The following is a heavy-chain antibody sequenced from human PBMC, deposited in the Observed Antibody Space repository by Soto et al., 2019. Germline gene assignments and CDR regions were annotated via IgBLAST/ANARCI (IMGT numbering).Heavy chain of an antibody. V-gene: IGHV3-74*01. CDR3: IRDGYDYDSSSDYFGY. D-gene: IGHD3-22*01. Sequence: EVPLVESGGGLVQPGGSLRLSCAASGFTFSSYWMHWVRQAPGKGLVWVSRIDGDGSITTYADSVKGRFTVSRDNAKNALYLQMNSLRAEDTAVYYCIRDGYDYDSSSDYFGYWGQGTLVTVSS. J-gene: IGHJ4*02. CDR1: GFTFSSYW. CDR2: IDGDGSIT.